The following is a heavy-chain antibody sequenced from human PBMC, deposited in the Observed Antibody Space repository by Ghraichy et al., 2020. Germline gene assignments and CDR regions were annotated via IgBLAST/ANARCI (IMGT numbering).Heavy chain of an antibody. CDR1: GYTFTGYY. Sequence: NISCKASGYTFTGYYIHWVRQAPGQGLEWMGWINPKSGGTNYALKFQGRVTMTRDTSISTAYMELRRLRSDDTAVYYCARHRETPTYYYDSSASDYWGQGTLVTVSP. CDR2: INPKSGGT. J-gene: IGHJ4*02. CDR3: ARHRETPTYYYDSSASDY. D-gene: IGHD3-22*01. V-gene: IGHV1-2*02.